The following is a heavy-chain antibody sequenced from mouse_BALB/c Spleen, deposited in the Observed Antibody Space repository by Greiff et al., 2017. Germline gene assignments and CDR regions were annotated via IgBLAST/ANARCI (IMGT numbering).Heavy chain of an antibody. V-gene: IGHV1-77*01. J-gene: IGHJ3*01. CDR3: ARWIDYYGSSYWFAY. D-gene: IGHD1-1*01. CDR1: GYTFTDYY. CDR2: IYPGSGST. Sequence: QVQLQQSGAELARPGASVKLSCKASGYTFTDYYINWVKQRTGQGLEWIGEIYPGSGSTNYNEKFKGKATFTADTSSNTAYMQLSSLTSEDSAVYYCARWIDYYGSSYWFAYWGQGTLVTVSA.